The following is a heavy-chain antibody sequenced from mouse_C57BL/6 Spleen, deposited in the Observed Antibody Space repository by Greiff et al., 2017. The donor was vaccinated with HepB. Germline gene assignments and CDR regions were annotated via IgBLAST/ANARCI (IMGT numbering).Heavy chain of an antibody. CDR1: GFTFSSYG. V-gene: IGHV5-6*01. J-gene: IGHJ2*01. CDR2: ISSGGGYT. D-gene: IGHD1-1*01. Sequence: EVQGVESGGDLVKPGGSLKLSCAASGFTFSSYGMSWVRQTPDKRLEWVATISSGGGYTYYPDSVKGRFTISRDNAKNTLYLQMSSLKSEDTAMYYCARHGGSSPFDYWGQGTTLTVSS. CDR3: ARHGGSSPFDY.